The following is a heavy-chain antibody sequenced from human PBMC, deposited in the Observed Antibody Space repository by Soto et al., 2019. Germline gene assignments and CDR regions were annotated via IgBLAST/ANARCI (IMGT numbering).Heavy chain of an antibody. CDR2: IIPIFGTA. V-gene: IGHV1-69*06. Sequence: GASVKVSCKASGGTFSSYAISWVRQAPGQGLEWMGGIIPIFGTANYAQKFQGRVTITADKSTSTAYMELSSLRSEDTAVYYCARDRVVVVVAPYYYGMDVWGQGTTVTVSS. CDR3: ARDRVVVVVAPYYYGMDV. J-gene: IGHJ6*02. CDR1: GGTFSSYA. D-gene: IGHD2-15*01.